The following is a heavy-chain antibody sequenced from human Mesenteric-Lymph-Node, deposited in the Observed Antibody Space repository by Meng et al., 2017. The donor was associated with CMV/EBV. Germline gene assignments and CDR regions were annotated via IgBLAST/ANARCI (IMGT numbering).Heavy chain of an antibody. CDR2: IYPGDSDT. Sequence: VESLKISCKGSGYSFTSYWIGWVRQMPGKGLEWMGIIYPGDSDTRYSPSFQGQVTISADKSISTAYLQWSSLKASDTAMYYCARFPYCSSTSCYTGGGYYYYGMDVWGQGTTVTVSS. CDR1: GYSFTSYW. V-gene: IGHV5-51*01. J-gene: IGHJ6*02. CDR3: ARFPYCSSTSCYTGGGYYYYGMDV. D-gene: IGHD2-2*02.